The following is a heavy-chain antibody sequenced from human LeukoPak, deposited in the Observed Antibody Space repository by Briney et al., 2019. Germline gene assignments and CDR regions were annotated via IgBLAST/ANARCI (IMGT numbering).Heavy chain of an antibody. CDR2: ISHSSSYI. J-gene: IGHJ4*02. Sequence: PGGSLRLSCAASGFTFSSHSMNWVRQAPGKGLEWVSSISHSSSYIYYADSVKGRFTISRDNAKNSLYLQMNSLRAEDTAVYYCVRDGGSFGPRWGQGTLVTVSS. CDR1: GFTFSSHS. CDR3: VRDGGSFGPR. V-gene: IGHV3-21*01. D-gene: IGHD5-18*01.